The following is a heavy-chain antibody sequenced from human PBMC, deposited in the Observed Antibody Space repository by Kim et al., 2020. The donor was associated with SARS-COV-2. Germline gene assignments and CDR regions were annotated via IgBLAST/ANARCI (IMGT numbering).Heavy chain of an antibody. Sequence: GGSLRLSCIDSTFTFSNYWMAWVRQAPGKGLEWVANMNLRGIEKGYADSVKGRFTISRDDTERSVTLQMNSLRVEDTALYYCAMSTVRSAYDYWGQGTPVTVSS. D-gene: IGHD4-17*01. CDR2: MNLRGIEK. CDR3: AMSTVRSAYDY. CDR1: TFTFSNYW. V-gene: IGHV3-7*03. J-gene: IGHJ4*02.